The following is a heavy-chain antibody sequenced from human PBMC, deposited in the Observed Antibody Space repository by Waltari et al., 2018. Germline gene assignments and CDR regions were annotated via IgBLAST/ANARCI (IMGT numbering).Heavy chain of an antibody. D-gene: IGHD2-8*01. CDR1: GGSISSYY. CDR3: ARGPKGGTIFDY. J-gene: IGHJ4*02. V-gene: IGHV4-59*01. Sequence: QVQLQESGPGLVKPSETLSLTCTVSGGSISSYYWSWIRQPPGKGLEWIGYIYYSGSTNYNPSLKSRVTISVDTSKNQFSLKLSSVTAADTAVYYCARGPKGGTIFDYWGQGTLVTVSS. CDR2: IYYSGST.